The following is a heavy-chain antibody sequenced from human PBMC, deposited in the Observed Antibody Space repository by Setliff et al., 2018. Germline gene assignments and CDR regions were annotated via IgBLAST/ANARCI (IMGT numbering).Heavy chain of an antibody. V-gene: IGHV3-7*01. Sequence: GSLRLSCAASGFTFCTIWMSWARQAPGKRLEWVANIKEDGSEKYYVDSVKGRFTISRDNAKESLYLQMNSLGAEDTGVYFCAALGWGENFYNVDVWGKGTTVTVSS. CDR3: AALGWGENFYNVDV. CDR1: GFTFCTIW. J-gene: IGHJ6*03. CDR2: IKEDGSEK. D-gene: IGHD6-19*01.